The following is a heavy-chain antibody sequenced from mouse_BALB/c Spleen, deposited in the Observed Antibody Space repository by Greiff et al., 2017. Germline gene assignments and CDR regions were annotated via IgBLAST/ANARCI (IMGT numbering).Heavy chain of an antibody. CDR3: TGGKGGYAMDY. J-gene: IGHJ4*01. D-gene: IGHD1-3*01. Sequence: VKLQQSGAELVRPGASVTLSCKASGYTFTDYEMHWVKQTPVHGLEWIGAIDPETGGTAYNQKFKGKATLTADKSSSTAYMELRSLTSEDSAVYYCTGGKGGYAMDYWGQGTSVTVSS. V-gene: IGHV1-15*01. CDR1: GYTFTDYE. CDR2: IDPETGGT.